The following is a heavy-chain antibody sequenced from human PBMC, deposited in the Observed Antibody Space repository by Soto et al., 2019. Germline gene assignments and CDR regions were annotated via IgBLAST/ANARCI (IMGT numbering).Heavy chain of an antibody. J-gene: IGHJ4*02. CDR1: GFTFSNAW. V-gene: IGHV3-15*07. D-gene: IGHD6-13*01. CDR2: IKSKTDGGTT. CDR3: TTPSISDGIAAAGPSDELFDY. Sequence: GGSLRLSCAASGFTFSNAWMNWVRQAPGKGLEWVGRIKSKTDGGTTDYAAPVKGRFTISRDDSKNTLYLQMNSLKTEDTAVYYCTTPSISDGIAAAGPSDELFDYWGQGTLVTVSS.